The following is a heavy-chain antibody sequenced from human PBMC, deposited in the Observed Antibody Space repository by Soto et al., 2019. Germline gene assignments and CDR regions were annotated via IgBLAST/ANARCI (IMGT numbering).Heavy chain of an antibody. D-gene: IGHD1-1*01. J-gene: IGHJ4*02. CDR1: GYDFTTYG. CDR3: ARGRYGDY. Sequence: QVHRVQSGAEVKKPGASVKVSCKGSGYDFTTYGITWVRQAPGQGLEWMAWISAHNGNTDYAPKLQGRVTVTRDTSTSTAYMELRRLRSDDTAVYYCARGRYGDYWRQRALVTVSS. CDR2: ISAHNGNT. V-gene: IGHV1-18*01.